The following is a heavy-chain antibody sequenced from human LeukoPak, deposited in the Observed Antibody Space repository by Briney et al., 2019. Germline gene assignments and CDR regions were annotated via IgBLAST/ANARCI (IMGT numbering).Heavy chain of an antibody. CDR1: GFTFSSYS. CDR2: ISSSSSTI. Sequence: GGSLRLSCAASGFTFSSYSMNWVRQAPGKGLEWVSYISSSSSTIYYADSVKGRFTISRDNAKNSLYLQMSSLRAEDTAVYYCARDPGTVTRGYWGQGTLVTVSS. CDR3: ARDPGTVTRGY. J-gene: IGHJ4*02. V-gene: IGHV3-48*01. D-gene: IGHD4-17*01.